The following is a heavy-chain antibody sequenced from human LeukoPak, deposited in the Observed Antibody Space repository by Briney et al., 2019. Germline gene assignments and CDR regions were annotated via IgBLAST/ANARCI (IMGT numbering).Heavy chain of an antibody. CDR2: ISYDGSNK. V-gene: IGHV3-30*14. CDR1: GFTFSSYA. D-gene: IGHD3-22*01. CDR3: ARAMGVGGYYYDY. Sequence: PGGSLRLSCAASGFTFSSYAMHWVRQAPGKGLEWVAVISYDGSNKYYADSVKGRFTISRDNSKNTLFLQMNSLRAEDTAVYYCARAMGVGGYYYDYWGQGTLVTASS. J-gene: IGHJ4*02.